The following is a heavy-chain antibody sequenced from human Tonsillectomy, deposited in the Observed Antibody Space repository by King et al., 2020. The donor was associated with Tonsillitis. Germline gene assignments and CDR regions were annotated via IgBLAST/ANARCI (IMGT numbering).Heavy chain of an antibody. Sequence: VQLVESGGKLVQPGGSLRLSCAVSGFIFNNYAMTWVRQIPGKGLEWVSSISGSGGYTYYADSVKGRFTISRDNAKNTLYLQMNSLRADDTAIYFCAKTYGNWGQGTLVTVSS. CDR1: GFIFNNYA. D-gene: IGHD4-17*01. CDR2: ISGSGGYT. J-gene: IGHJ4*02. V-gene: IGHV3-23*04. CDR3: AKTYGN.